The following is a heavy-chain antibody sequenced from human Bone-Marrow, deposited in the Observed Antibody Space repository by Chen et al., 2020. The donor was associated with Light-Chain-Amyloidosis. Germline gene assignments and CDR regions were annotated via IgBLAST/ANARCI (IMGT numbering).Heavy chain of an antibody. J-gene: IGHJ4*02. CDR2: IYYSGST. Sequence: QLQLQESGPGLVKPSETLSLTCTVSGGSISSSSYYWGWIRQPPGKGLEWIGSIYYSGSTYYNPSLKSRVTISVDTSKNQFSLKLSSGTAADTAVYYCASYYDSSGYYYEDWGQGTLVTVSS. V-gene: IGHV4-39*01. CDR1: GGSISSSSYY. CDR3: ASYYDSSGYYYED. D-gene: IGHD3-22*01.